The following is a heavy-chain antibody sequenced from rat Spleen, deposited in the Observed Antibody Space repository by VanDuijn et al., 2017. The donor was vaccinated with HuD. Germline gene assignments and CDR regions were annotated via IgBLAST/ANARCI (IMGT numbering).Heavy chain of an antibody. V-gene: IGHV5-29*01. D-gene: IGHD4-3*01. CDR2: IYPDGSST. CDR3: AVSGYGY. J-gene: IGHJ2*01. Sequence: EVQLVESGGGLVQPGRSLTLSCVASGFTFSNYGMAWVRQAPTKGLEWVSSIYPDGSSTYYPDSVKGRFTISRDNAENTVYLQMNSLRSEDTATYYCAVSGYGYWGRGVMVTVSS. CDR1: GFTFSNYG.